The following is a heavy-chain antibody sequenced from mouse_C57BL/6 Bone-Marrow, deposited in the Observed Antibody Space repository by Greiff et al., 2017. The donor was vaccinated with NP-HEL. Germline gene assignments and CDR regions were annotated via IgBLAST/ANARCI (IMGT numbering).Heavy chain of an antibody. CDR1: GYTFTDYY. J-gene: IGHJ3*01. D-gene: IGHD2-10*02. V-gene: IGHV1-26*01. Sequence: EVQLQQSGPELVKPGASVKISCKASGYTFTDYYMNWVKQSHGKSLEWIGDINPNNGGTSYNQKFKGKATLTVDKSSSTAYMELRSLTSEDSAVYYCARGEYHMYESWFAYWGQGTLVTVAA. CDR2: INPNNGGT. CDR3: ARGEYHMYESWFAY.